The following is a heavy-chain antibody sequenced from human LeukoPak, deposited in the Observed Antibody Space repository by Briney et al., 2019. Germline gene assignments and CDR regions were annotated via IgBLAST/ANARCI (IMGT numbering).Heavy chain of an antibody. D-gene: IGHD2-15*01. CDR2: ISGSVGST. V-gene: IGHV3-23*01. CDR1: GFTFSSYA. CDR3: AKDRSVVAAVYYYYGMDV. J-gene: IGHJ6*02. Sequence: PGGSLRLSCAASGFTFSSYAMSWVRQAPGKGLEWVSAISGSVGSTYYADSVEGRFTISRDNSKNTLYLQMNSLRAEDTAVNYCAKDRSVVAAVYYYYGMDVWGQGTTVTVSS.